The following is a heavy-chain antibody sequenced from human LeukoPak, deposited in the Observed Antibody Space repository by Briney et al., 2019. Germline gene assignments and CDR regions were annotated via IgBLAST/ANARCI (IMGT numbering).Heavy chain of an antibody. V-gene: IGHV3-23*01. CDR1: GFTFSSYA. CDR2: ISGSGGST. D-gene: IGHD6-19*01. CDR3: ATCYSSGWYDWYSDL. Sequence: PGGSLRLSCAASGFTFSSYAMSWVRQAPGEGLEWVSAISGSGGSTYYADSVKGRFTISRDNSKNTLYLQMNSLRAEDTAVYYCATCYSSGWYDWYSDLWGRGTLVTVSS. J-gene: IGHJ2*01.